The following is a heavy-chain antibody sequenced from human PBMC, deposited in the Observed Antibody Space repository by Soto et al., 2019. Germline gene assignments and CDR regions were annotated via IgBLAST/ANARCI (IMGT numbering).Heavy chain of an antibody. Sequence: ASVKVSCKASGYTFTSYGISWVRQAPGQGLEWMGWISAYNGNTNYAQELQGRVTMTTDTSTSTAYMELRSLRSDDTAVYYCARVVVVAAWNWFDPWGQGTLVTVSS. CDR1: GYTFTSYG. CDR2: ISAYNGNT. J-gene: IGHJ5*02. V-gene: IGHV1-18*01. D-gene: IGHD2-15*01. CDR3: ARVVVVAAWNWFDP.